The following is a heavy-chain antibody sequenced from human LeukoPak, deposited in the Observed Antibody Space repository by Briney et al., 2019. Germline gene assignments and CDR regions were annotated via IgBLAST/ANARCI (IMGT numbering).Heavy chain of an antibody. J-gene: IGHJ6*03. CDR2: ISSSGSTI. CDR3: ARGEGGPADYYYYMDV. V-gene: IGHV3-11*04. CDR1: GFIVNTYY. Sequence: GGSLRLSCAVSGFIVNTYYMSWIRQAPGKGLEWVSYISSSGSTIYYADSVKGRSTISRDNAKNSLYLQMNSLRAEDTAVYYCARGEGGPADYYYYMDVWGKGTTVTVSS.